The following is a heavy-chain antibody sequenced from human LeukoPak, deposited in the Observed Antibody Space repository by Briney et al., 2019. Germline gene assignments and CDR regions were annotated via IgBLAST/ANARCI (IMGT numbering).Heavy chain of an antibody. CDR3: ARHGGWLQPEYYFDY. D-gene: IGHD5-24*01. CDR1: GGSISSSSYY. V-gene: IGHV4-39*01. Sequence: SETLSLTCTVSGGSISSSSYYWGWIRQPPGKGLQWIGSIYYSGSTYYNPSLKSRVTISVDTSKNQFSLKLSSVTAADTAVYYCARHGGWLQPEYYFDYWGQGTLVTVSS. CDR2: IYYSGST. J-gene: IGHJ4*02.